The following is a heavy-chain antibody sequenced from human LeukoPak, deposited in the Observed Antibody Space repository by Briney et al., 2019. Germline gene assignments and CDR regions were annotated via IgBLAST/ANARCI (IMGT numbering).Heavy chain of an antibody. CDR3: AKWGDYDVLTGYYVSDY. Sequence: GASLRLSCAASGFTFSNYAMSWVRQAPGKGLEWISAITGGGSGIYYADSMKSRFTISRDNSKNTLYLQINSLRAEDTAVYYCAKWGDYDVLTGYYVSDYWGQGTLVTVSS. D-gene: IGHD3-9*01. J-gene: IGHJ4*02. CDR2: ITGGGSGI. V-gene: IGHV3-23*01. CDR1: GFTFSNYA.